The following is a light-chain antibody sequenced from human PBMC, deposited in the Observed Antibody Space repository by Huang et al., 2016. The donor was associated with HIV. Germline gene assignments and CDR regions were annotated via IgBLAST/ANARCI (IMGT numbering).Light chain of an antibody. CDR1: QSVSNSN. J-gene: IGKJ4*01. V-gene: IGKV3-20*01. Sequence: EIVLTQSPGTLSSSPGERATLSCRASQSVSNSNSAWYQQKPGPAPRLLIYGASIRSTGLPDRFSGSGSGTGFTLTISRLEAEDFAMYYCQQYDSSPLTFGGGTKVEIK. CDR2: GAS. CDR3: QQYDSSPLT.